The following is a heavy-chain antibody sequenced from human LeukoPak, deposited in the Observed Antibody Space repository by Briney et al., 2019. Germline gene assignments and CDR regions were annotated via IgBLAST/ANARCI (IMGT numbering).Heavy chain of an antibody. V-gene: IGHV3-21*04. Sequence: PGGSLRLSCAASGFTFRSYDMNWVRQAPGKGLEWVSSISSSTTYIHYADSVKGRFTISRDNAKSSLYLQMNSLRAEDTAVYYCARGTYHFDYWGQGTLVTVSS. CDR1: GFTFRSYD. J-gene: IGHJ4*02. CDR2: ISSSTTYI. CDR3: ARGTYHFDY. D-gene: IGHD2-2*01.